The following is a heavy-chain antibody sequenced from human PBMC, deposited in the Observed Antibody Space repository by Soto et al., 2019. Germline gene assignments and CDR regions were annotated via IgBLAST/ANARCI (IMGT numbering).Heavy chain of an antibody. CDR2: IYYSGST. Sequence: QLQLQESGPGLVKPSETLSLTCTVSGGSISSRGYYWGWIRQPPGKVLGWIGTIYYSGSTDYNPSLKSRVTISVDTSKNQFSLKLSSVTAADTAVYYCATRNWFDPWGQGTLVTVSS. V-gene: IGHV4-39*01. J-gene: IGHJ5*02. CDR1: GGSISSRGYY. CDR3: ATRNWFDP.